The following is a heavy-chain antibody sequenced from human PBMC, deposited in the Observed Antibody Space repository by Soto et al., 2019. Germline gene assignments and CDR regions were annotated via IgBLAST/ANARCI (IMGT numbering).Heavy chain of an antibody. CDR2: IYYSGST. J-gene: IGHJ4*02. V-gene: IGHV4-59*08. CDR1: GGSISSYY. Sequence: PSETLSLTCTVSGGSISSYYWSWIRQPPGKGLEWIGYIYYSGSTNYNPSLKSRVTISVDTSKNQFSLKLSSVTAADTAVYYCARLLMGSPEFDYWGQGTLVTVSS. CDR3: ARLLMGSPEFDY. D-gene: IGHD3-9*01.